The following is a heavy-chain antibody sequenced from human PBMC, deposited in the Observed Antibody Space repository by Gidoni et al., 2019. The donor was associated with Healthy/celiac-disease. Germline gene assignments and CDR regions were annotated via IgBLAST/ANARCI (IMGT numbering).Heavy chain of an antibody. V-gene: IGHV3-21*01. D-gene: IGHD3-22*01. CDR3: ARGDYYDSSGDAFDI. CDR2: ISSSSSYI. CDR1: GFTFSSYS. J-gene: IGHJ3*02. Sequence: EVQLVESGGGLVKPGGSLRLSCAASGFTFSSYSMNWVRQAPGKGLDWVSSISSSSSYIYYADSVKGRFTISRDNAKNSLYLQMNSLRAEDTAVYYCARGDYYDSSGDAFDIWGQGTMVTVSS.